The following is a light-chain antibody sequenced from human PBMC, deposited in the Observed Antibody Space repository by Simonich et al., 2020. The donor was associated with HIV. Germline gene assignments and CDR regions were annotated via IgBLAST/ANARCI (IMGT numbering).Light chain of an antibody. CDR3: QQYYSTPWT. Sequence: DIVMTQSTDSLAVSLGERATINCKSSQSVLYSSNNKNYLAWYQQKPGQPPKLLIYWASTRESGFPDRFRGSGSGTDFTLTISSLQAEDVAVYYCQQYYSTPWTFGQGTKVEIK. V-gene: IGKV4-1*01. CDR2: WAS. J-gene: IGKJ1*01. CDR1: QSVLYSSNNKNY.